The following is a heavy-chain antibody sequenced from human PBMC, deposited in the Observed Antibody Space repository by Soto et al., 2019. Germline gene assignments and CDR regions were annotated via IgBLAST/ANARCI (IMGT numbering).Heavy chain of an antibody. CDR2: ISSSGSTI. CDR1: GFTFSSYE. D-gene: IGHD3-9*01. J-gene: IGHJ6*04. CDR3: AREKVKLARYVDWLWYYYGMEV. V-gene: IGHV3-48*03. Sequence: GWSLRLSCAASGFTFSSYEMNLVRQAPGKGLEWVSYISSSGSTIYYADSVKGRFTISRDNAKNSLYLQMNSLRAEDTAVYYCAREKVKLARYVDWLWYYYGMEVWGKGTKVTVSS.